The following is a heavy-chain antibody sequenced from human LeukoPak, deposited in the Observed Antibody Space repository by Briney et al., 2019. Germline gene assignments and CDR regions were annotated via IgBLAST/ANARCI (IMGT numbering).Heavy chain of an antibody. CDR3: TTAKLGTRNYYYYYMDV. J-gene: IGHJ6*03. CDR2: IKSKTDGGTT. CDR1: GFTFSNAW. Sequence: GGSLRLSCAASGFTFSNAWMSWVRQAPGKGLEWVGRIKSKTDGGTTDYAAPVKGRFTISRDDSKNTLYLQMNSLKTGDTAVYYCTTAKLGTRNYYYYYMDVWGKGTTVTVSS. V-gene: IGHV3-15*01. D-gene: IGHD3-16*01.